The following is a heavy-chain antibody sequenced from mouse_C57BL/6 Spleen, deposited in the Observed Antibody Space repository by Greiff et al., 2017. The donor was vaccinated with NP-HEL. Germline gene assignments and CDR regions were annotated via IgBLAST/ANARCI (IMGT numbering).Heavy chain of an antibody. CDR1: GYTFTSYW. D-gene: IGHD1-1*01. CDR3: ARREDYGSYFDY. Sequence: QVQLQQPGAELVKPGASVKLSCKASGYTFTSYWMHWVKQRPGQGLEWIGMIHPNSGSTNYNEKFKSKATLTVDKSSSTAYMQLSSLTSEDSAVYYCARREDYGSYFDYWRQGTTLTVSS. J-gene: IGHJ2*01. V-gene: IGHV1-64*01. CDR2: IHPNSGST.